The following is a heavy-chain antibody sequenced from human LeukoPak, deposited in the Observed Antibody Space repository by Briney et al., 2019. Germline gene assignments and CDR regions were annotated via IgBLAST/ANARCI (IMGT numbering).Heavy chain of an antibody. CDR1: GFTFSSYG. CDR3: ARDLSGSYSYFDY. D-gene: IGHD1-26*01. J-gene: IGHJ4*02. V-gene: IGHV3-33*01. CDR2: IWYDGSNK. Sequence: PGGSLRLSCAASGFTFSSYGMDWVRQAPGKGLEWVAVIWYDGSNKYYADSVKGRFTISRDNSKNTLYLQMNSLRAEDTAVYYCARDLSGSYSYFDYWGQGTLVTVSS.